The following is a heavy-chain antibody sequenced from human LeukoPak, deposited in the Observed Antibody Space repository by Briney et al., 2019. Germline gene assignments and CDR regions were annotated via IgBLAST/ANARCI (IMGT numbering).Heavy chain of an antibody. J-gene: IGHJ4*02. V-gene: IGHV4-39*07. CDR1: GGSISSSSYY. CDR3: AGAVYCGGDCHIPFDY. D-gene: IGHD2-21*02. Sequence: SETLSLTCTVSGGSISSSSYYWGWIRQPPGKGLEWIGSIYYSGSTYYNPSLKSRVTISVDTSKNQFSLKLSSVTAADTAVYYCAGAVYCGGDCHIPFDYWGQGTLVTVPS. CDR2: IYYSGST.